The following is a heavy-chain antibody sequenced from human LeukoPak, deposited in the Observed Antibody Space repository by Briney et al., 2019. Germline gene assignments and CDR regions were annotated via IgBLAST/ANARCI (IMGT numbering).Heavy chain of an antibody. J-gene: IGHJ4*02. Sequence: GGSLRLSCAASGFPFSDYYMSWIRQAPGKGLEWVSYISTNGSSINYADSVKGRFTVSRDNAKNSLSLQMNSLRAEDTAVYYCAGKITGSYFDYWGQGTLVTVSS. D-gene: IGHD1-20*01. V-gene: IGHV3-11*04. CDR2: ISTNGSSI. CDR3: AGKITGSYFDY. CDR1: GFPFSDYY.